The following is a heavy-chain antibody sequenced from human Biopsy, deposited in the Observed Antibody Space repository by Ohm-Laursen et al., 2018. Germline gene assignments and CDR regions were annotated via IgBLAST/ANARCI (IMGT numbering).Heavy chain of an antibody. V-gene: IGHV1-46*01. CDR2: INPSGSTT. J-gene: IGHJ4*02. Sequence: SVKVSCKASGYSFTSYYMHWVRQAPGQGLEWMGMINPSGSTTSYPQIFQGRVTTTRDTSKSTVYMELSSLRSADTAVYFCARNTGWYGDLYYFDYWGQGTRVTVSS. D-gene: IGHD6-19*01. CDR1: GYSFTSYY. CDR3: ARNTGWYGDLYYFDY.